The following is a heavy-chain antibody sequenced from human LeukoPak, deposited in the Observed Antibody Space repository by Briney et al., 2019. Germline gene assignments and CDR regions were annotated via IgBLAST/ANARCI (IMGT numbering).Heavy chain of an antibody. J-gene: IGHJ4*02. V-gene: IGHV4-39*07. CDR2: IYYSGST. D-gene: IGHD6-19*01. CDR3: ARGWRRIAVAGSPFDY. Sequence: SETLSLTCTVSGGSVSTSWFNWGWIRQHPGKGLEWIGYIYYSGSTYYNPSLKSRVTISVDTSRNQFSLKLSSVTAADTAVYYCARGWRRIAVAGSPFDYWGQGTLVTVSS. CDR1: GGSVSTSWFN.